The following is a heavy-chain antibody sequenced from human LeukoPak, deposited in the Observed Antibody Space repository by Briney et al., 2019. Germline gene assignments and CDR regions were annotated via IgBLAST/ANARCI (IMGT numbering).Heavy chain of an antibody. J-gene: IGHJ4*02. V-gene: IGHV3-33*01. Sequence: GGSLRLSCAASGFTFSSYGMHWVRQAPGKGLEWVAVIWYDGSNKYYADSVKGRFTISRDNSKNTLYLQVNSLRAEDTAVYYCARDRSRYCSGGSCVSRFDYWGQGTLVTVSS. CDR2: IWYDGSNK. CDR3: ARDRSRYCSGGSCVSRFDY. D-gene: IGHD2-15*01. CDR1: GFTFSSYG.